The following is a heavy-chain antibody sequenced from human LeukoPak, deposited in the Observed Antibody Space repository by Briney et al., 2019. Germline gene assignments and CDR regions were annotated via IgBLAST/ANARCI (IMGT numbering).Heavy chain of an antibody. CDR1: GYTFTSYG. V-gene: IGHV1-69*13. CDR3: ARDISPYDLAPGLFDP. J-gene: IGHJ5*02. D-gene: IGHD3-3*01. CDR2: IIPIFGTA. Sequence: SVKVSCKASGYTFTSYGISWVRQAPGQWLEWMGGIIPIFGTANYAQKFQGRVTITADESTSTAYMELSSLRSEDTAVYYCARDISPYDLAPGLFDPWGQGTLVTVSS.